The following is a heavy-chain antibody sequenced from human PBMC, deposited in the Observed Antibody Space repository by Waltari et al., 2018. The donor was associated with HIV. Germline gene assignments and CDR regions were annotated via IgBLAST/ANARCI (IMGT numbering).Heavy chain of an antibody. V-gene: IGHV3-30*03. J-gene: IGHJ4*02. CDR2: ISYYGDNK. CDR1: GFPFRTYG. CDR3: ARGASGWSPGY. Sequence: QVQLVESGGGVVQPGRSLQLSCAASGFPFRTYGMHWVRQAPGKGLEWVTVISYYGDNKYYADSVKGRFTISRDNSKNTLYLQMNSLRPEDTAVYYCARGASGWSPGYWGQGTLVTVSS. D-gene: IGHD6-19*01.